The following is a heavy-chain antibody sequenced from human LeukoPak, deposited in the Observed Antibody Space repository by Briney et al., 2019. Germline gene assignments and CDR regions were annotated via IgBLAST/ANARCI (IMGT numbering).Heavy chain of an antibody. CDR1: GFTFSSYA. Sequence: GGSLRLSCAASGFTFSSYAMSWVRQAPGKGLEWVSAISGSGGSTYYADSVKGRFTISRDNSKNTLYLQMNSLRAEDTAVYYCAKDPRGSGPDSDNWFDPWGQGTLVTVSS. CDR2: ISGSGGST. CDR3: AKDPRGSGPDSDNWFDP. J-gene: IGHJ5*02. D-gene: IGHD6-19*01. V-gene: IGHV3-23*01.